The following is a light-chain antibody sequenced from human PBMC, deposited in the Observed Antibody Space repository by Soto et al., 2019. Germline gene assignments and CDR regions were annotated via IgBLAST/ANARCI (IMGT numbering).Light chain of an antibody. J-gene: IGKJ1*01. CDR2: GAS. CDR1: QSVSSN. Sequence: EIVMTQSPATLSVSPGERATLSCRATQSVSSNLAWYQQKPGQAPRLLIYGASTRATGIPARFSGSGSGTEFTLTIRSLQFEDFAIHFCQQYNNWPPDRTFGQGAKVEIK. CDR3: QQYNNWPPDRT. V-gene: IGKV3-15*01.